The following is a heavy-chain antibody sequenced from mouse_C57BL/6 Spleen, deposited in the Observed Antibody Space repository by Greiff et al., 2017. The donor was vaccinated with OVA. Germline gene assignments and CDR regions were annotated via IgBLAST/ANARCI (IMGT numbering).Heavy chain of an antibody. D-gene: IGHD1-1*01. CDR2: IDPSDSET. CDR1: GYTFTSYW. CDR3: AGRHNYYGSSYGWYFDV. Sequence: VQLQQPGAELVRPGSSVKLSCKASGYTFTSYWMHWVKQRPIQGLEWIGNIDPSDSETHYNQKFKDKATLTVDKSSSTAYMQLSSLTSEDSAVYYCAGRHNYYGSSYGWYFDVWGTGTTVTVSS. J-gene: IGHJ1*03. V-gene: IGHV1-52*01.